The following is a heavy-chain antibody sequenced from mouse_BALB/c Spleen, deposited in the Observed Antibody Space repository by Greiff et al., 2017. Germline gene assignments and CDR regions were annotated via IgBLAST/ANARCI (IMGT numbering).Heavy chain of an antibody. CDR2: IDPANGNT. D-gene: IGHD2-4*01. Sequence: VQLQQSGAELVKPGASVKLSCTASGFNIKDTYMHWVKQRPEQGLEWIGRIDPANGNTKYDPKFQGKATITADTSSNTAYLQLSSLTSEDTAGYYCARSTMITTPWFAYWGQGTLVTVSA. V-gene: IGHV14-3*02. CDR1: GFNIKDTY. CDR3: ARSTMITTPWFAY. J-gene: IGHJ3*01.